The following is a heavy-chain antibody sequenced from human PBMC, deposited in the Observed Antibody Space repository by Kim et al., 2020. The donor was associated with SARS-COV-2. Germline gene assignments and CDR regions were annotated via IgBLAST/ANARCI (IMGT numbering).Heavy chain of an antibody. CDR3: ARERAYSSSWKANAFDI. J-gene: IGHJ3*02. Sequence: SVKVSCKASGGTFSSYAISWVRQAPGQGLEWMGGIIPIFGTANYAQKFQGRVTITADESTSTAYMELSSLRSEDTAVYYCARERAYSSSWKANAFDIWGQGTMVTVSS. D-gene: IGHD6-13*01. CDR2: IIPIFGTA. V-gene: IGHV1-69*13. CDR1: GGTFSSYA.